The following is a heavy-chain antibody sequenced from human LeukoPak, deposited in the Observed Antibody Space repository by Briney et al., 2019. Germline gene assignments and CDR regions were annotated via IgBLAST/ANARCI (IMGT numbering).Heavy chain of an antibody. D-gene: IGHD1-26*01. V-gene: IGHV1-8*01. CDR1: GYTFTSYD. CDR3: AKYSPSYGMDV. CDR2: MNPNSGNT. J-gene: IGHJ6*02. Sequence: ASVKVSCKASGYTFTSYDINWVRQATGQGLEWMGWMNPNSGNTGYARKFQGRVTMTRNTSISTAYMELSSLRSEDTAVYYCAKYSPSYGMDVWGQGTTVTVSS.